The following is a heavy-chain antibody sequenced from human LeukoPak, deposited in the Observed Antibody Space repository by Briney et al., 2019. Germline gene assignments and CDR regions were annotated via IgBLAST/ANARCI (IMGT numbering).Heavy chain of an antibody. Sequence: PGGSLRLSCAASGFTFSSYGMHWVRQAPCKGLEWVAFIRYDGSNKYYADSVKGRFTISRDNSKNTLYLQMNSLRAEDTAVYYCAKVYSSGWYGEFDYWGQGTLVTVSS. V-gene: IGHV3-30*02. D-gene: IGHD6-19*01. CDR1: GFTFSSYG. CDR3: AKVYSSGWYGEFDY. J-gene: IGHJ4*02. CDR2: IRYDGSNK.